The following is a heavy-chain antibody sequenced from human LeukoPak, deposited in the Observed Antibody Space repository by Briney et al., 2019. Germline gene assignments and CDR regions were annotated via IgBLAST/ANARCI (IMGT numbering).Heavy chain of an antibody. V-gene: IGHV3-33*01. D-gene: IGHD3-22*01. CDR2: IWYDGGNE. CDR3: ARSMTDSSGYCYAFDI. Sequence: PGRSLRLSCAASGFTFSRFGMHWVRQAPGKGLEWVAVIWYDGGNESYADSVKGRFSISRDNSKNTLYLQMNSLRAEDTAVYYCARSMTDSSGYCYAFDIWGQGTMVTVSS. CDR1: GFTFSRFG. J-gene: IGHJ3*02.